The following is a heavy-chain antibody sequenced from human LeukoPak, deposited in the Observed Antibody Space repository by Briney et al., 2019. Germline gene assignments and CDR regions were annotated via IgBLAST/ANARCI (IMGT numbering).Heavy chain of an antibody. CDR3: ARDLKRVGATAGDAFDI. D-gene: IGHD1-26*01. Sequence: SETLSLTCTVSGGSISSYYWSWIRQPPGKGLEWIGYIYYSGSTNYNPSLKSRVTISVDTSKNQFSLKLSSVTAADTAVYYCARDLKRVGATAGDAFDIWGQGTMVTVSS. J-gene: IGHJ3*02. CDR2: IYYSGST. CDR1: GGSISSYY. V-gene: IGHV4-59*01.